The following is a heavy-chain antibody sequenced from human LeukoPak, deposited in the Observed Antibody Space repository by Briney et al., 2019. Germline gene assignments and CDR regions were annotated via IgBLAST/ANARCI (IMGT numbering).Heavy chain of an antibody. CDR2: INPNSGGT. CDR1: GYTFTGYY. Sequence: GASVKVSCKASGYTFTGYYMHWVRQAPGQGLEWMGWINPNSGGTNHAQKFQGRVTMTRDTSISTAYMELSRLRSDDTAVYYCAREIEPIVVVITRDYYFDYWGQGTLVTVSS. CDR3: AREIEPIVVVITRDYYFDY. V-gene: IGHV1-2*02. J-gene: IGHJ4*02. D-gene: IGHD3-22*01.